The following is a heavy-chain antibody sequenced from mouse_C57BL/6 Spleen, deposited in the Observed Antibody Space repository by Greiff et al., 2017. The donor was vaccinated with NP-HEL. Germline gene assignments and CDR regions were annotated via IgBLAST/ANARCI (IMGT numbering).Heavy chain of an antibody. J-gene: IGHJ2*01. Sequence: EVKLVESGGGLVQPGGSLSLSCAASGFTFTDYYMSWVRQPPGKALEWLGFIRNKANGYTTEYSASVKGRFTISRDNSQSILYLQMNALRAEDSATYYCARYGEKRDFDYWGQGTTLTVSS. CDR3: ARYGEKRDFDY. CDR1: GFTFTDYY. CDR2: IRNKANGYTT. V-gene: IGHV7-3*01.